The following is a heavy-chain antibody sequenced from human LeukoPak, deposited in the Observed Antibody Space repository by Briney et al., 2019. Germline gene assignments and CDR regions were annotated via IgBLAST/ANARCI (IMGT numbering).Heavy chain of an antibody. CDR3: ARPRYNYDNHFDY. Sequence: GGSLRLSCAASGFTFSSYWMSWVRQAPGKGLEWVANIKQDGSEKYYVDSVKGRFTISRDNAKNSLYLQMNSLRAEDTAVYYCARPRYNYDNHFDYWGQGTLVTVSS. J-gene: IGHJ4*02. D-gene: IGHD5-18*01. V-gene: IGHV3-7*01. CDR2: IKQDGSEK. CDR1: GFTFSSYW.